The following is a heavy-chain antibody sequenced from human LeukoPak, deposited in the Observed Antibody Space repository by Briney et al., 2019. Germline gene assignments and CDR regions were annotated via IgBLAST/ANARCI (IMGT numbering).Heavy chain of an antibody. J-gene: IGHJ3*02. Sequence: GGSLRLSCVASGFTLSDHNMDWVRQATGKGLEWVGRSRKRGNKYVTENAASVKGRFTISRDDSNNSLYLQMNSLRTEGTAVYYCAREGYNYGSDAFDIWGQGTMVTVSS. CDR3: AREGYNYGSDAFDI. CDR2: SRKRGNKYVT. CDR1: GFTLSDHN. D-gene: IGHD5-18*01. V-gene: IGHV3-72*01.